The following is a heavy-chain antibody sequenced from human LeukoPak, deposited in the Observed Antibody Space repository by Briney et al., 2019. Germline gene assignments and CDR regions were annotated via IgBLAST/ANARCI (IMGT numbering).Heavy chain of an antibody. V-gene: IGHV3-15*01. J-gene: IGHJ5*02. D-gene: IGHD3-16*01. CDR3: TTSLMITPEDP. CDR2: IKSKTDGGTT. Sequence: PGGSLRLPCAASGFTFSNAWMSWVRQAPGKGLEWVGRIKSKTDGGTTDYAAPVKGRFTISRDDPKNTLYLQMNSLKTEDTAVYYCTTSLMITPEDPWGQGTLVTVSS. CDR1: GFTFSNAW.